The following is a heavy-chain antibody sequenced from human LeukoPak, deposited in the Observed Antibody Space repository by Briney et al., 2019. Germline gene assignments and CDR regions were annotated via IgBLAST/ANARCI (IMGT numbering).Heavy chain of an antibody. V-gene: IGHV3-9*01. CDR1: GFIFDDYA. J-gene: IGHJ4*02. D-gene: IGHD4-11*01. CDR2: ISWNSGSI. Sequence: GRSLRLSCAASGFIFDDYAMHWVRQAPGKGLEWVSGISWNSGSIGYADSVKGRFTISRDNAKNSLYLQMNSLRAEDTAVYYCARGTTVFDYWGQGTLVTVSS. CDR3: ARGTTVFDY.